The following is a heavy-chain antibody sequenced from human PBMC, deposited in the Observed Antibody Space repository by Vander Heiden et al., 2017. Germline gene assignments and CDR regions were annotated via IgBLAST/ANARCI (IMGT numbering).Heavy chain of an antibody. V-gene: IGHV3-30-3*01. CDR3: ARVGAEYSFWDGFGMDV. CDR2: ISSDGINR. D-gene: IGHD3-3*01. J-gene: IGHJ6*02. CDR1: GVSISNYA. Sequence: QVQLVESGGGVVQPGGSLRLSCAASGVSISNYAMHWVRQAPGEGLEWVAVISSDGINRYYADSVQGQFTIARDNSKNTVYLQMNSLRTEDTAIYYCARVGAEYSFWDGFGMDVWGQGTTVTVSS.